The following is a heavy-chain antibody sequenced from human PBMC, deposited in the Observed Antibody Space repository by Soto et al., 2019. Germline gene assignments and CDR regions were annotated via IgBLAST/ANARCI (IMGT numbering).Heavy chain of an antibody. CDR1: GFTFSGSA. V-gene: IGHV3-73*02. J-gene: IGHJ4*02. CDR3: TYSSSSSY. D-gene: IGHD6-6*01. CDR2: IRSKANSYAT. Sequence: EVQLVESGGGLVQPGGSLKLSCAASGFTFSGSAMHWVRQASGKGLGWVGRIRSKANSYATAYAASVKGRFTISRDDSKNTAYLQMNSLKTEDTAVYYCTYSSSSSYWGQGTLVTVSS.